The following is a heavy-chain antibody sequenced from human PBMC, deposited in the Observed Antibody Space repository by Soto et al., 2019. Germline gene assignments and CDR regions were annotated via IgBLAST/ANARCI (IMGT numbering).Heavy chain of an antibody. CDR3: ARSTTAGVASSGVRPFDY. D-gene: IGHD6-13*01. J-gene: IGHJ4*02. V-gene: IGHV4-4*02. Sequence: SGTPPPTRAFLCCPGHTNKWGNLVRPSPGEGLEWIGEIYHRGNTNYNPSLKSRVTISVDKSKNQFSLKLRSVTAADTAVYYCARSTTAGVASSGVRPFDYWGQGTPVTVSS. CDR2: IYHRGNT. CDR1: CCPGHTNKW.